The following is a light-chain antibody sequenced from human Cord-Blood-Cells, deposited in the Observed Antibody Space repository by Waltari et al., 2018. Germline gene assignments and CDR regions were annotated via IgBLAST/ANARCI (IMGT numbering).Light chain of an antibody. CDR1: QSLLHSNGYNY. V-gene: IGKV2-28*01. CDR3: MQALQTPWT. J-gene: IGKJ1*01. CDR2: LGS. Sequence: DIVMTQSQLSLPVTPGEPASVSCRSSQSLLHSNGYNYLDWYLQTPGQSPQLLIYLGSNRASGVPDRFSGSGSGTDFTLKISRVEAEDVGVYYCMQALQTPWTFGQGTKVEIK.